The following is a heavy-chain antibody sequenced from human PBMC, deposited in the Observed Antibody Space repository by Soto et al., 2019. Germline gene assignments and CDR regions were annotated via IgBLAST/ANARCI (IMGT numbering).Heavy chain of an antibody. J-gene: IGHJ4*02. CDR1: GFTFSSYA. D-gene: IGHD5-18*01. CDR2: ISYDGSNK. CDR3: ARDRYSYGNYFDY. V-gene: IGHV3-30-3*01. Sequence: GGSLRLSTAASGFTFSSYAMHWVRQAPGKGLEWVAVISYDGSNKYYADSVKGRFTISGDNSKNTLYLQMNSLRAEDTAVYYCARDRYSYGNYFDYWGQGTLVTVSS.